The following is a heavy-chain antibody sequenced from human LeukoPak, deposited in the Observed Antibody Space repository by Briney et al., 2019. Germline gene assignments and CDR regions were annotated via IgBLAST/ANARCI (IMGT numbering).Heavy chain of an antibody. J-gene: IGHJ1*01. CDR2: INPNSGGT. CDR1: GYTFTVYY. CDR3: AREDYGDYSVYFQH. Sequence: ASVKVSCKASGYTFTVYYMHWVRQAPGQGREWMGWINPNSGGTNYAQKFQGRVTMTTDTSISTAYMELSRLRSDDTAVYYCAREDYGDYSVYFQHWGQGTLVTVSS. V-gene: IGHV1-2*02. D-gene: IGHD4-17*01.